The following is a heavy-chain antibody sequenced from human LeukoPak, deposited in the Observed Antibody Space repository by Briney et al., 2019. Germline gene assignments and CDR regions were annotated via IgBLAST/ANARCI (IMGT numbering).Heavy chain of an antibody. J-gene: IGHJ6*02. V-gene: IGHV3-23*01. CDR1: GFTFSSYA. Sequence: GGSLRLSCAASGFTFSSYAMSWVRQAPGKGLEWVSAISGSGGSTYYADSVKGRFTISGDNSKNTLYLQMNSLRAEDTAVYYCAKAGSSSWLSTRGDGMDVWGQGTTVTVSS. CDR2: ISGSGGST. D-gene: IGHD6-13*01. CDR3: AKAGSSSWLSTRGDGMDV.